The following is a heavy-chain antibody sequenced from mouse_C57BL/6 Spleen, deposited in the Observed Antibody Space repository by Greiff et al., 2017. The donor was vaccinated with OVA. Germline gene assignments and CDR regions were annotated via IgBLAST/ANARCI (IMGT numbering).Heavy chain of an antibody. CDR3: AREGYYGSSPHFDY. V-gene: IGHV3-6*01. CDR1: GYSITSGYY. Sequence: VQLKESGPGLVKPSQSLSLTCSVTGYSITSGYYWNWIRQFPGNKLEWMGYISYDGSNNYNPSLKNRISITRDTSKNQFFLKLNSVTTEDTAIYYCAREGYYGSSPHFDYWGQGTTLTVSS. CDR2: ISYDGSN. J-gene: IGHJ2*01. D-gene: IGHD1-1*01.